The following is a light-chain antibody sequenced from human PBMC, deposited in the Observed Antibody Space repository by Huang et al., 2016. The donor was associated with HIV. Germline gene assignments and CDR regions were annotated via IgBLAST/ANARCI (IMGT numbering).Light chain of an antibody. V-gene: IGKV1D-12*01. CDR2: AAY. J-gene: IGKJ4*01. CDR3: QQTNNFPLT. Sequence: DIQLNQSPFFGSAFVGDSVTITCRAGQGVSSWLAWYQQKPGKAPKLLIYAAYSLQGGVPSRFSGSGSGTDFTLSISSLQPEDFATYYCQQTNNFPLTFGGGTKVEIK. CDR1: QGVSSW.